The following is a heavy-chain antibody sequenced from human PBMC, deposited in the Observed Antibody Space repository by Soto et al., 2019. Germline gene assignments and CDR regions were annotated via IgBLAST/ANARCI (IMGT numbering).Heavy chain of an antibody. D-gene: IGHD3-3*01. V-gene: IGHV2-5*02. CDR3: ALSVLRAVCGLVPTTPIYFDF. CDR1: GFSLTTSGVG. J-gene: IGHJ4*02. Sequence: QITLNESGPPVVKPTETLTLTCTFSGFSLTTSGVGVGWVRQSPGKAPEWLAFIYWDDDKRYSPSLKSRLTITQDTSKDQVVLNMSHVDPDDTATSYCALSVLRAVCGLVPTTPIYFDFWGQGTPVVVSS. CDR2: IYWDDDK.